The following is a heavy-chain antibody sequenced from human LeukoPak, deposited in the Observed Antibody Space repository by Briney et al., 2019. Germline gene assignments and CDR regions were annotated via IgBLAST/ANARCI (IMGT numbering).Heavy chain of an antibody. J-gene: IGHJ3*02. V-gene: IGHV4-59*11. D-gene: IGHD5-24*01. CDR1: GGSISSHY. Sequence: SETLSLTCIVSGGSISSHYWNWIRQPPGKGLEWIGYIYYSGSTNYNPSLKSRVTISVDTSKNQFSLKLSSVTAADTAVYYCAGRLWRRDGYNLSAFDIWGQGTMVTVSS. CDR2: IYYSGST. CDR3: AGRLWRRDGYNLSAFDI.